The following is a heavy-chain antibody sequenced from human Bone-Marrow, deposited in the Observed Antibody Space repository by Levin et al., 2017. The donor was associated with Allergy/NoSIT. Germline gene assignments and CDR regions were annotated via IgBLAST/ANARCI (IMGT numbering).Heavy chain of an antibody. CDR1: GFTFDDYT. J-gene: IGHJ4*02. CDR3: AKDVANSLDFWGTYGPDS. V-gene: IGHV3-43*01. D-gene: IGHD3-16*01. CDR2: ISWDGGGT. Sequence: RPGGSLRLSCAASGFTFDDYTMHWVRQAPGKGLEWVSLISWDGGGTYYGDSVKGRFTVSRDNSKNSLYLQMDNLRTDDTAFYYCAKDVANSLDFWGTYGPDSWGQGTLVTVSS.